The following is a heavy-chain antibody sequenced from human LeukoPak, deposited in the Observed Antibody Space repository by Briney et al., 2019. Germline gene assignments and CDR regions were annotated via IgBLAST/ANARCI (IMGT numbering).Heavy chain of an antibody. J-gene: IGHJ4*02. CDR3: AKRPYYYDSSGYFPDY. CDR1: GFTFSSHG. V-gene: IGHV3-23*01. CDR2: ISGSGGST. Sequence: VQPGGTLRLSCAASGFTFSSHGMSWVRQAPGKGLEWVSAISGSGGSTYYADSVKGRFTISRDNSKNTLYLQMNSLRAEDTAVYYCAKRPYYYDSSGYFPDYWGQGTLVTVSS. D-gene: IGHD3-22*01.